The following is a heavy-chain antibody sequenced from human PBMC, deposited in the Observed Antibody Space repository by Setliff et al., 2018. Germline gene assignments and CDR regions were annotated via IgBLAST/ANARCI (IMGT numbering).Heavy chain of an antibody. CDR1: GFTFSSYS. J-gene: IGHJ4*02. D-gene: IGHD5-12*01. CDR3: ARVYSGYDPNHYFDY. V-gene: IGHV3-48*01. Sequence: PGGSLRLSCEVSGFTFSSYSMNWVCQAPGKGLEWVSYISSSSSTIYYADSVKGRFTISRDNAKNSLYLQMNSLRAEDTAVYYCARVYSGYDPNHYFDYWGQGTLVTVSS. CDR2: ISSSSSTI.